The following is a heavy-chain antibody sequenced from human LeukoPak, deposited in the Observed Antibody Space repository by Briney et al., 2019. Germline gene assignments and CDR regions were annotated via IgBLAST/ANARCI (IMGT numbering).Heavy chain of an antibody. Sequence: ASVKVSCKASGYSFSSCSISWARQAPGQGLEWMGWISGYSGKTNYAQKFQGRVTLTTDTSTSTAYMELRSLRSDDTAIYYCARGLNWNYDLGWVAPWGQGTLVAVSS. V-gene: IGHV1-18*01. J-gene: IGHJ5*02. D-gene: IGHD1-7*01. CDR3: ARGLNWNYDLGWVAP. CDR2: ISGYSGKT. CDR1: GYSFSSCS.